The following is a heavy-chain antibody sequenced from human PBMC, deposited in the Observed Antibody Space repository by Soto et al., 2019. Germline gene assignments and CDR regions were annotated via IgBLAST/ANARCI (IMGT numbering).Heavy chain of an antibody. D-gene: IGHD4-17*01. V-gene: IGHV1-18*01. J-gene: IGHJ4*02. CDR3: ARENYGGTPGLTYY. CDR1: GYTFTSYG. CDR2: ISAYNGNT. Sequence: ASVKVSCKASGYTFTSYGISWVRQAPGQGLEWMGWISAYNGNTNYAQKLQGRVTMTTDTSTSTAYMELRSLRSDDTAVYYCARENYGGTPGLTYYWGQGTLVTVSS.